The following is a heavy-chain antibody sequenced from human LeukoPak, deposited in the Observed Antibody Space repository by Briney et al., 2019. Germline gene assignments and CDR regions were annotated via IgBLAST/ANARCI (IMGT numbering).Heavy chain of an antibody. D-gene: IGHD2-15*01. Sequence: ASVRVSCKASGYTFADNLMHWVRQAPGQGPEWMGWMNPDSGGTNYAQKFQGRVSMTRDTSLNTAYMELTSLISADTAVYYCARVFCPEDYCGGGSDAYDIWGQGTMVTVSS. CDR1: GYTFADNL. CDR3: ARVFCPEDYCGGGSDAYDI. CDR2: MNPDSGGT. V-gene: IGHV1-2*02. J-gene: IGHJ3*02.